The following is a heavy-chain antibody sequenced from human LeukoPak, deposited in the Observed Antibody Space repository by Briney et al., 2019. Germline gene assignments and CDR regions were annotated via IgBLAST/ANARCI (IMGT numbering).Heavy chain of an antibody. CDR3: ARDREGERFGELLFGY. V-gene: IGHV1-2*02. CDR1: GYTFTGYY. D-gene: IGHD3-10*01. J-gene: IGHJ4*02. CDR2: INPNSGGT. Sequence: ASVKVSCKASGYTFTGYYMHWVRQAPGQGLEWMGWINPNSGGTNYAQKFQGRVTMTRDTSISTAYMELSSLRSEDTAVYYCARDREGERFGELLFGYWGQGTLVTVSS.